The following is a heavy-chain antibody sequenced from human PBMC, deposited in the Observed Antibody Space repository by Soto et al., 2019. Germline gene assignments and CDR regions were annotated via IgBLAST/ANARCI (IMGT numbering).Heavy chain of an antibody. CDR2: IYSGGST. Sequence: GGSLRLSCAASGFTVSSNYMSWVRQAPGKGLEWVSVIYSGGSTYYADSVKGRFTISRDNSKNTLYLQMNSLRAEDTAVYYCARDRDGSGRGYMDVWGKGTTVTVSS. V-gene: IGHV3-66*01. CDR3: ARDRDGSGRGYMDV. J-gene: IGHJ6*03. CDR1: GFTVSSNY. D-gene: IGHD3-10*01.